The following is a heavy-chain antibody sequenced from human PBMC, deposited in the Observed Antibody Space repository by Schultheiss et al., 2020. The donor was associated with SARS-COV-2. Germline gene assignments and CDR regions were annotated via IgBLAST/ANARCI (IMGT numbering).Heavy chain of an antibody. J-gene: IGHJ6*02. V-gene: IGHV1-2*04. Sequence: ASVKVSCKASGYTFTSYGISWVRQAPGQGLEWMGWINPNSGGTNYAQKFQGWVTMTRDTSISTAYMELSRLRSDDTAVYYCARVKSSGWIPYGMDVWGQGTTVTVSS. CDR2: INPNSGGT. D-gene: IGHD6-19*01. CDR1: GYTFTSYG. CDR3: ARVKSSGWIPYGMDV.